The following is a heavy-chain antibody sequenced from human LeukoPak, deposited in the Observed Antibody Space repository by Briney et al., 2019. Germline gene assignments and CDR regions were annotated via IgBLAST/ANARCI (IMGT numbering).Heavy chain of an antibody. J-gene: IGHJ4*02. Sequence: SETLSLTCTVSGCSISSYYWSWIRQPAGKGLEWIGRIYTSGSTNYNPSLKSRVTMSVDTSKNQFSLKLSSVTAADTAVYYCARDQSEAGTPDPPAFDYWGQGTLVTVSS. CDR1: GCSISSYY. CDR2: IYTSGST. D-gene: IGHD6-19*01. CDR3: ARDQSEAGTPDPPAFDY. V-gene: IGHV4-4*07.